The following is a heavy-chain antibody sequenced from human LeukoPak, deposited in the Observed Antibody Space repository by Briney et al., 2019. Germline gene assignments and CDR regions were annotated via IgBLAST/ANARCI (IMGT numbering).Heavy chain of an antibody. CDR3: ARAAGSFDY. CDR1: GGSISSYY. V-gene: IGHV4-59*01. CDR2: IYYSGST. J-gene: IGHJ4*02. D-gene: IGHD3-10*01. Sequence: PSETLSLTCTVSGGSISSYYWRWLRPPPRQGREWIGYIYYSGSTNYNPPLKSRVTISVDTSKNQFSLKLSSVTAADTAVYYCARAAGSFDYWGQGTLVTVSS.